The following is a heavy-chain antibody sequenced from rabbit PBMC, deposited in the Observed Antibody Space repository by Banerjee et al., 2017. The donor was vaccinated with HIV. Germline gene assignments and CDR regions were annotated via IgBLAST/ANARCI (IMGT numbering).Heavy chain of an antibody. CDR1: GFSFSRGYY. V-gene: IGHV1S45*01. Sequence: QEQLEESGGDLVKPGASLTLTCTASGFSFSRGYYMCWVRQAPGKGLEWIACIYAGSSVYTFCASWSKGRFTISRSSSPTVNLQMTRLPAADTATYFCARDLFCVAVLTSNLWGPGTLVTVS. CDR3: ARDLFCVAVLTSNL. D-gene: IGHD3-3*01. J-gene: IGHJ4*01. CDR2: IYAGSSVYT.